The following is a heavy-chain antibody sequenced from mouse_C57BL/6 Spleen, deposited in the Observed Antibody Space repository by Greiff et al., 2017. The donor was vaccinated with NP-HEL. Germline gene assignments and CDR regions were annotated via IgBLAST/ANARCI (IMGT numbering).Heavy chain of an antibody. CDR1: GYSFTDYY. D-gene: IGHD2-3*01. Sequence: VQLQQSGPELVKPGASVKISCKASGYSFTDYYMNWVKQSNGQSLEWIGVINPNYGTTSYNQKFKGKATLTVDQSSSTAYMQLNSLTSEDSAVYYGARGVYDGDYLYALDYWGQGTSVTVSS. CDR3: ARGVYDGDYLYALDY. J-gene: IGHJ4*01. V-gene: IGHV1-39*01. CDR2: INPNYGTT.